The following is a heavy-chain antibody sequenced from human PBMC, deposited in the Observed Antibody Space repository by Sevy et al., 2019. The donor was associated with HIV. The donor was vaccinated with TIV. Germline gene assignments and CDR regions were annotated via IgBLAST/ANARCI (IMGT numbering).Heavy chain of an antibody. CDR3: ARVKSGGRGATVISYYYYGMDV. CDR2: ISYDRSNK. V-gene: IGHV3-30-3*01. CDR1: GFTFSSYA. J-gene: IGHJ6*02. D-gene: IGHD4-4*01. Sequence: GGCLRLSCAASGFTFSSYAMHWVRQAPGKGLEWVAVISYDRSNKYYADSVKGRFTISRDNSKNTLYLQMNSLRAEDTAVYYCARVKSGGRGATVISYYYYGMDVWGHGTTVTVSS.